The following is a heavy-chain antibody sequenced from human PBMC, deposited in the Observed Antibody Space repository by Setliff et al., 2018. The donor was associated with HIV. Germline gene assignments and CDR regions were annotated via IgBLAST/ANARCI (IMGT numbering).Heavy chain of an antibody. CDR3: ARGARLLAGYSDRWDYYYMGV. CDR1: GGSINSYY. V-gene: IGHV4-59*12. CDR2: IFDSGST. Sequence: SETLSLTCTVSGGSINSYYWSWIRQPPGKGLEWIGYIFDSGSTNYNPSLKSRATISVDTSKNQFSLKVNSVTAADTAVYYCARGARLLAGYSDRWDYYYMGVWGKGTTVTVSS. D-gene: IGHD6-13*01. J-gene: IGHJ6*03.